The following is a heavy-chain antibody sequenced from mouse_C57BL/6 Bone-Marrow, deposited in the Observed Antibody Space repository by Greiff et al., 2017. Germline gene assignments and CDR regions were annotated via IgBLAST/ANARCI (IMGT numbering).Heavy chain of an antibody. Sequence: QLQQSGAELVKPGASVKLSCKASGYTFTSYWMQWVKQRPGQGLEWIGEIDPSDSYTNYNQKFKGKATLTVDTSSSTAYMQLSSLTSEDSAVYYCARSDYGYDGDYWGQGTTLTVSS. CDR1: GYTFTSYW. CDR2: IDPSDSYT. D-gene: IGHD2-2*01. V-gene: IGHV1-50*01. J-gene: IGHJ2*01. CDR3: ARSDYGYDGDY.